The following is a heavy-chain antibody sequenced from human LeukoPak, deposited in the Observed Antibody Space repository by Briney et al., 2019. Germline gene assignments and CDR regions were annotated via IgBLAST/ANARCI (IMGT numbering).Heavy chain of an antibody. CDR1: GGSISSYY. V-gene: IGHV4-59*01. D-gene: IGHD3-22*01. Sequence: SETLSLTCTVSGGSISSYYWSWIRQPPGKGLEWIGYIYYSGSTNYNPSLKSRVTISVDTSKNQFSLKLSSVTAADTAVYYCARAAYDSGSYIVNHDYWGQGTLVTVSS. CDR2: IYYSGST. CDR3: ARAAYDSGSYIVNHDY. J-gene: IGHJ4*02.